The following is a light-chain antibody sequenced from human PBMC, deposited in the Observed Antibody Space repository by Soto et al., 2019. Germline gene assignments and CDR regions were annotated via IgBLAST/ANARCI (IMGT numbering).Light chain of an antibody. J-gene: IGKJ2*01. CDR3: HQYDNRPFT. CDR1: RDIATY. CDR2: DAS. Sequence: DLQMTQSPSSLSASVGDRVTITCQASRDIATYLNWYQQKPGKAPNLLIYDASNLETGVPLRFSGSRSGTHFTLTSSSLQPEDIGTYYCHQYDNRPFTFGQGTKLEIK. V-gene: IGKV1-33*01.